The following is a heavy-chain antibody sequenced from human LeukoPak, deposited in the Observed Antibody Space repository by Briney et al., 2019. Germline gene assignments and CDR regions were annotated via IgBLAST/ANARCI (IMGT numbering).Heavy chain of an antibody. CDR2: INHSGST. D-gene: IGHD3-10*01. CDR3: ARGRYYYGSGSYEYYFDY. V-gene: IGHV4-34*01. CDR1: GGSFSGYY. Sequence: SETLSLTCAVYGGSFSGYYWSWIRQPPGKGLEWIGEINHSGSTNYNPSLKSRVTISVDTSKNQFSLKLSSVTAADTAVYYCARGRYYYGSGSYEYYFDYWGQGTLVTVSS. J-gene: IGHJ4*02.